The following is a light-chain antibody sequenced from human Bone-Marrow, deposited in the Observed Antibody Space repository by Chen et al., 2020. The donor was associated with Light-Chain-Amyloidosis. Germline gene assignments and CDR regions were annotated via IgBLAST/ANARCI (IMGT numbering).Light chain of an antibody. CDR3: QQSNNWPPWT. CDR1: QSVSSN. J-gene: IGKJ1*01. V-gene: IGKV3-15*01. CDR2: GAS. Sequence: EIVMTQSPATLSVSPGERATLSCRASQSVSSNLAWYQHKPGQAPRLLIYGASTRATGIPARFSGSGSGTEFALTISSLQSEDFAVYYCQQSNNWPPWTVGQGTKVEIK.